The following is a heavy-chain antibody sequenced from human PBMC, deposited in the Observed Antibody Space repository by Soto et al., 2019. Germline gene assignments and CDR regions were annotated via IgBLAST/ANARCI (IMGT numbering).Heavy chain of an antibody. J-gene: IGHJ5*02. D-gene: IGHD3-16*01. V-gene: IGHV4-39*02. CDR2: IYYSGST. CDR3: AREYDYIWGSYGLNWFDP. Sequence: SETLSLTCTVSGGSISSSSYYWGWIRQPPGKGLEWIGSIYYSGSTYYNPSLKSRVTISVDTSKNQFSLKLSSVTAADTAVYYCAREYDYIWGSYGLNWFDPWGQGTLVTVSS. CDR1: GGSISSSSYY.